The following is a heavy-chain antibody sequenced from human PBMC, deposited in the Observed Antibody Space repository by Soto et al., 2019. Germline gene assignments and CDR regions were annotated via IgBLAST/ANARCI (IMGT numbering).Heavy chain of an antibody. Sequence: QVQLVQSGAEVKKPGASVKVSCKASGYTFTGYYMHWVRQAPGQGLEWMGWINPNSGGTNYAQKFQGWVTMTRDTSNSTAYMELSRLRADDTAVYYGARAKNGSSWYSHWGQGTLVTVSS. CDR1: GYTFTGYY. V-gene: IGHV1-2*04. CDR3: ARAKNGSSWYSH. J-gene: IGHJ4*02. CDR2: INPNSGGT. D-gene: IGHD6-13*01.